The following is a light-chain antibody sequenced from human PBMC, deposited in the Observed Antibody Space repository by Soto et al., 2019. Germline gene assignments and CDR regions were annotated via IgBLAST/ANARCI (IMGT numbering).Light chain of an antibody. CDR3: GTWDSSLSGGV. CDR2: SNN. Sequence: QSVLTQPPSASGTPGQRVTISCSGSSSNIGSNYVYWYQQLPGTAPKLLIYSNNQRPSGVPDRFSGSKSGTSATLGITGLQTGDEADYYCGTWDSSLSGGVFGGGTKLTVL. V-gene: IGLV1-47*02. CDR1: SSNIGSNY. J-gene: IGLJ2*01.